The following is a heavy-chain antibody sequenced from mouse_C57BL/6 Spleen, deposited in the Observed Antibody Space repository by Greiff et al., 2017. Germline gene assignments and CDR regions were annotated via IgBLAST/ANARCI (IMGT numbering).Heavy chain of an antibody. CDR2: ISYDGSN. CDR3: AREEINDYDPAWFAY. CDR1: GYSITSGYY. Sequence: EVQLQQSGPGLVKPSQSLSLTCSVTGYSITSGYYWNWIRQFPGNKLEWMGYISYDGSNNYNPSLKNRISITRDTSKNQFFLKLNSVTTEDTATYYCAREEINDYDPAWFAYWGQGTLVTVSA. D-gene: IGHD2-4*01. J-gene: IGHJ3*01. V-gene: IGHV3-6*01.